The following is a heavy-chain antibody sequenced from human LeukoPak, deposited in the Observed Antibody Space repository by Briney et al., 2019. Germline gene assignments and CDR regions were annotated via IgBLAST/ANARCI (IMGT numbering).Heavy chain of an antibody. CDR3: ARDPPGIAASGTYY. Sequence: GSLRLSCAASGFSFSSYGMHWVRQAPGKGLEWVAVIWYDGSKKYYADSVKGRFTISRDSSKNTLFLQMNSLRVEDTAVYYCARDPPGIAASGTYYWGQGTLVTVSS. D-gene: IGHD6-13*01. CDR1: GFSFSSYG. J-gene: IGHJ4*02. CDR2: IWYDGSKK. V-gene: IGHV3-33*01.